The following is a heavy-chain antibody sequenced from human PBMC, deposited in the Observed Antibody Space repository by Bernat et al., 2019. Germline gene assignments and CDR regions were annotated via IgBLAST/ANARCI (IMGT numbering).Heavy chain of an antibody. CDR3: AKYIVATISLDN. V-gene: IGHV3-23*01. Sequence: EVQLLESGGDLVQPGGSLRLSCAASGFSFSSYAMAWVRQAPGKGLEWVSAISGSAVSTFYADSVKGRFTISRDNSKNTLYLQLDSLRAEDTAVYYCAKYIVATISLDNWGQGSLVTVSS. J-gene: IGHJ4*02. CDR1: GFSFSSYA. CDR2: ISGSAVST. D-gene: IGHD5-12*01.